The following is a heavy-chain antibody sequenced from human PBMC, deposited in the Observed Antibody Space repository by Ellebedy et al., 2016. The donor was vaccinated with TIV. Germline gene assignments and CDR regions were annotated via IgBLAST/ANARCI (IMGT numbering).Heavy chain of an antibody. J-gene: IGHJ2*01. CDR2: IIPIFGTA. D-gene: IGHD5-24*01. CDR3: ARDREMGNWYFDL. CDR1: GGTFSSYA. Sequence: AASVKVSCKASGGTFSSYAISWVQQAPGQGLEWMGGIIPIFGTANYAQKFQGRVTITADESTSTAYMELSSLRSEDTAVYYCARDREMGNWYFDLWGRGTLVTVSS. V-gene: IGHV1-69*13.